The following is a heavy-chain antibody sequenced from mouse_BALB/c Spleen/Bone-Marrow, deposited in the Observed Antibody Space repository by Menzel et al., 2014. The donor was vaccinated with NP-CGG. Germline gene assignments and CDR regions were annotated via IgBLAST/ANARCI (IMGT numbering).Heavy chain of an antibody. CDR2: ISGGGSYT. V-gene: IGHV5-9-2*01. D-gene: IGHD2-4*01. Sequence: EVNLMESGGGLVKSGGSLKLSCAASGFTFNSYGMSWVRQTPEKRLAWVATISGGGSYTFYPDSVKGRFTISRDNAKNNLYLQLSSLRSEDTALYYCARHAYYDQTEVSFVYWGQGTLVTVSA. J-gene: IGHJ3*01. CDR3: ARHAYYDQTEVSFVY. CDR1: GFTFNSYG.